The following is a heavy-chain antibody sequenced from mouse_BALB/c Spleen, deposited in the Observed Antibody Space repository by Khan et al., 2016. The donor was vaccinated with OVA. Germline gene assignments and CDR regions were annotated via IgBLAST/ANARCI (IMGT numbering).Heavy chain of an antibody. V-gene: IGHV3-1*02. Sequence: VQLKESGPGLVKPSQSLSLTCTVTGYSITSGYSWNWIRQFPGNKLEWMGYIRYSGSTNYNPSLKSRLSITRDTSKNQFFLQLNSVTTEDTATYYCARTARIKYWGQGTTLTVSS. CDR3: ARTARIKY. J-gene: IGHJ2*01. D-gene: IGHD1-2*01. CDR1: GYSITSGYS. CDR2: IRYSGST.